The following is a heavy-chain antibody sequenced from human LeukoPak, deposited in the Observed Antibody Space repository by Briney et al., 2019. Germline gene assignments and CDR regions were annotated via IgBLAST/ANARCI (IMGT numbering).Heavy chain of an antibody. CDR3: ARDSAPIGELPRFDY. D-gene: IGHD2-15*01. CDR1: GYTFTGYY. CDR2: ISAYNGNT. Sequence: ASVKVSCKASGYTFTGYYMHWVRQAPGQGLEWMGWISAYNGNTNYAQKLQGRVTMTTDTSTSTAYMELRSLRSDDTAVYYCARDSAPIGELPRFDYWGQGTLVTVSS. V-gene: IGHV1-18*04. J-gene: IGHJ4*02.